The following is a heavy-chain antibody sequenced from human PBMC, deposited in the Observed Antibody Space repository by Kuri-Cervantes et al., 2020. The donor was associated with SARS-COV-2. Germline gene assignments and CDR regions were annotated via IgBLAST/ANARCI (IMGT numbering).Heavy chain of an antibody. J-gene: IGHJ6*03. CDR2: INPNSGST. CDR1: GYTFFTAYY. CDR3: ARDIVGAPYYYYYYMDV. V-gene: IGHV1-2*02. Sequence: ASVKISCKASGYTFFTAYYIHWMRQGPGQGLEWMGWINPNSGSTEYGQRFQGRVTMTTDTSITTAYMELSRLTSDDTALYYCARDIVGAPYYYYYYMDVWGKGTTVTVSS. D-gene: IGHD1-26*01.